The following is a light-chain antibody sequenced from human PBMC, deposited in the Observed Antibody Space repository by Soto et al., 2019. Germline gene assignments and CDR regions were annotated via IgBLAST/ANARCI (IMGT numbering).Light chain of an antibody. V-gene: IGKV3-20*01. CDR3: QQYGSSPS. CDR1: QSVSSN. CDR2: GAS. J-gene: IGKJ4*01. Sequence: EIVLTQSPATLSVSPGERATLSCRASQSVSSNLAWYQQKPGQAPSLLIYGASNRATGIADRFSGSGSGTDFTLTISRLEPEDFAVYYCQQYGSSPSFGGGTKVDIK.